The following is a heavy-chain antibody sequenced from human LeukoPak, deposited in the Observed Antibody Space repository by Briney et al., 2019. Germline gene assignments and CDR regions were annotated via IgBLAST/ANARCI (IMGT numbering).Heavy chain of an antibody. Sequence: SETPSLTCTVSGGSVSSYYWSWIRQPAGKGLEWIGRIYISGSTNYNPSLRSRVTMSADTSKNQLSLQLSSVTAADTALYYCVRDRSTVTSVSRYWYPDLWGRGTLVTVSS. CDR3: VRDRSTVTSVSRYWYPDL. CDR1: GGSVSSYY. D-gene: IGHD4-17*01. CDR2: IYISGST. V-gene: IGHV4-4*07. J-gene: IGHJ2*01.